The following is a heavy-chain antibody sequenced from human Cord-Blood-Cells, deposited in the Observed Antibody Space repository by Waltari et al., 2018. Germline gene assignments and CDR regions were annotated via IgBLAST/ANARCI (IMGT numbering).Heavy chain of an antibody. CDR3: ARTLTGANFDY. CDR2: IWYDGSNK. J-gene: IGHJ4*02. V-gene: IGHV3-33*01. CDR1: GFTFSSYG. D-gene: IGHD7-27*01. Sequence: QVQLVESGGGVVQPGRSLRLSCAASGFTFSSYGMHWVRQAPGKGLEWVAVIWYDGSNKYYADSGKGRFTISRDNSKNTLYLQMNSLRAEDTAVYYCARTLTGANFDYWGQGTLVTVSS.